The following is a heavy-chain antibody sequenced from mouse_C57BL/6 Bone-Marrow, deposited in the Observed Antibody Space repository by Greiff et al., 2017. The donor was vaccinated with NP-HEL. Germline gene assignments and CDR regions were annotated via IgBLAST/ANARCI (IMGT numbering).Heavy chain of an antibody. CDR2: ISYSGST. V-gene: IGHV3-8*01. D-gene: IGHD2-2*01. CDR1: GYSITSYY. J-gene: IGHJ4*01. CDR3: ARSPLWLRRNYYAMDY. Sequence: EVQVVESGPGLAKPSQTLSLTCSATGYSITSYYWNWIRKFPGNKLEYMGYISYSGSTYYNPSLKSRIFITRDTSKNQYYLQLNSVTTEDTATYYCARSPLWLRRNYYAMDYWGQGTSVTVSS.